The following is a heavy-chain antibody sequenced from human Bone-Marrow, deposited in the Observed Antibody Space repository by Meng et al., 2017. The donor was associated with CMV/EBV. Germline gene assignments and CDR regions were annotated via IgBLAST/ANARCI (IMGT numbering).Heavy chain of an antibody. D-gene: IGHD3-3*01. J-gene: IGHJ4*02. V-gene: IGHV1-58*01. Sequence: KISCAASGFTFTSSAVQWVRQARGQRLEWIGWIVVGSGNTNYAQKFQERVTITRDMSTSTAYMELSSLRSEDTAVYYCAAGSGAAPIFLDYWGQGTLVTVS. CDR1: GFTFTSSA. CDR2: IVVGSGNT. CDR3: AAGSGAAPIFLDY.